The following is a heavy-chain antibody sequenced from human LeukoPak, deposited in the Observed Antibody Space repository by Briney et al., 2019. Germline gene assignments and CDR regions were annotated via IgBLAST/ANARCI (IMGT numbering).Heavy chain of an antibody. CDR1: GGSISSSNW. CDR3: ARWLSTGRAVAVAGMGTFDY. CDR2: IYHSGST. V-gene: IGHV4-4*02. Sequence: ASETLSLTCAVSGGSISSSNWWSWVRQPPGKGLEWIGEIYHSGSTNYNPSLKSRVTISVDRSKNQFSLKLSSVTAADTAVYYCARWLSTGRAVAVAGMGTFDYWGQGTLVTVSS. J-gene: IGHJ4*02. D-gene: IGHD6-19*01.